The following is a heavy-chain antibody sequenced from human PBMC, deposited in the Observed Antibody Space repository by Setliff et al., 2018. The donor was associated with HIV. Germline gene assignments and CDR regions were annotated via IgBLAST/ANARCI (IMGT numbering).Heavy chain of an antibody. V-gene: IGHV4-34*01. CDR3: ARGRGSSSSWPIDY. CDR1: GGSFSTYY. J-gene: IGHJ4*02. Sequence: PSETLSLTCGVYGGSFSTYYWSWIRQPPGTGPEWIGSVSSSGNTYYNPSLKSRVTMSLDTSKNQFSLKLSSVTAADTAVYFCARGRGSSSSWPIDYWGQGTLVTVSS. D-gene: IGHD6-13*01. CDR2: VSSSGNT.